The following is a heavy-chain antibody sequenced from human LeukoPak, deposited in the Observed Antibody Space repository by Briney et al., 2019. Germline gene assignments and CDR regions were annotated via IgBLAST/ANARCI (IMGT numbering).Heavy chain of an antibody. J-gene: IGHJ5*02. D-gene: IGHD3-22*01. CDR3: ARPYYYDSRIDP. CDR1: GGSISSGDYY. CDR2: FYYSGST. V-gene: IGHV4-30-4*01. Sequence: SETLSLTCTVTGGSISSGDYYWSWIRQPPGKGLEWIGYFYYSGSTYYNPSLKSRVTISVDTSKNQFSLKLSSVTAADTAVYYCARPYYYDSRIDPWGQGTLVTVSS.